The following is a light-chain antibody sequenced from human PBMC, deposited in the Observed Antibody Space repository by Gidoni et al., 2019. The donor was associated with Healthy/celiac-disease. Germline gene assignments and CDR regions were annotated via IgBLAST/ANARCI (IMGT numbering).Light chain of an antibody. CDR3: QQYNSYSIX. J-gene: IGKJ5*01. Sequence: DIQMTQSPSTLSASVGDRVTITCRASQSISSWLAWYQQKPGKAPKLLIYDASSLESGVPSRFSGSGSGTEFTLTISSLQPDDFATYYCQQYNSYSIXXXQGTRLEIK. CDR2: DAS. CDR1: QSISSW. V-gene: IGKV1-5*01.